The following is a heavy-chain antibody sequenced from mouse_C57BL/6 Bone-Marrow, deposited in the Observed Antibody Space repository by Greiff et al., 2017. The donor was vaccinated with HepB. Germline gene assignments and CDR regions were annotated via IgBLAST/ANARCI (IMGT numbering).Heavy chain of an antibody. Sequence: VQLQQPGAELVMPGASVKLSCKASGYTFTSYWMHWVKQRPGQGLEWIGEIDPSDSYTNYNQKFKGKSTLTVDKSSSTAYMQLSSLTSEDSAVYYCARLVHYYGSSFDYWGQGTTLTVSS. J-gene: IGHJ2*01. CDR1: GYTFTSYW. CDR2: IDPSDSYT. V-gene: IGHV1-69*01. CDR3: ARLVHYYGSSFDY. D-gene: IGHD1-1*01.